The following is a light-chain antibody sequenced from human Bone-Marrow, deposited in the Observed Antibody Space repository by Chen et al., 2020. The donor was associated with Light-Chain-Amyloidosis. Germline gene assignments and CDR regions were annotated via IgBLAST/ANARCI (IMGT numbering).Light chain of an antibody. Sequence: DIVLTQSPGTLSLSPGESATLPCRASKSVSSNYLAWYKQKSGQAPRLLIYGASSRATGIPDRFSGSGSGTYFTLTISRLEPEDCAVYYCQQYGSSPPWTFGQGTKVEIK. CDR2: GAS. CDR3: QQYGSSPPWT. J-gene: IGKJ1*01. V-gene: IGKV3-20*01. CDR1: KSVSSNY.